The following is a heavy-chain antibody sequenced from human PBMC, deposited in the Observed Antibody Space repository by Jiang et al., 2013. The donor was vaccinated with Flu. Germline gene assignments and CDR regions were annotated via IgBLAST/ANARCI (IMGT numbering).Heavy chain of an antibody. CDR2: ISYDGSNK. D-gene: IGHD3-22*01. J-gene: IGHJ6*01. CDR1: GFTFSSYG. Sequence: VQLLESGGGVVQPGRSLRLSCAASGFTFSSYGMHWVRQAPGKGLEWVAVISYDGSNKYYADSVKGRFTISRDNSKNTLYLQMNSLRAEDTAVYYCAKGLGGDSSGYYFYGMDV. CDR3: AKGLGGDSSGYYFYGMDV. V-gene: IGHV3-30*18.